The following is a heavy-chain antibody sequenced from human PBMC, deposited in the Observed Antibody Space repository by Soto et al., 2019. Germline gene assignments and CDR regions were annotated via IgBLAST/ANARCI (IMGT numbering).Heavy chain of an antibody. CDR1: GGTISSYY. Sequence: SETLSLTCPVSGGTISSYYWSWIRQPPGKGLEWIGYMYNTGSTVYNPSFKSRVTISVDTSKSQFSLRLNSVTAADTAVYYCARDLWGYCGTDCYPLDVWGQGTTVTVSS. V-gene: IGHV4-59*01. J-gene: IGHJ6*02. CDR3: ARDLWGYCGTDCYPLDV. D-gene: IGHD2-21*02. CDR2: MYNTGST.